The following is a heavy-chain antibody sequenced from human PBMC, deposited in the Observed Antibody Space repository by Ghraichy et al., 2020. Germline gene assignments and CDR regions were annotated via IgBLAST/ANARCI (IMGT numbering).Heavy chain of an antibody. D-gene: IGHD3-22*01. V-gene: IGHV4-39*01. CDR2: IYYSGST. J-gene: IGHJ4*02. CDR1: GGSISSSSYY. CDR3: ASFVVVINRDYYYFDY. Sequence: SETLSLTCTVSGGSISSSSYYWGWIRQPPGKGLEWIGSIYYSGSTYYNPSLKSRVTISVDTSKNQFSLKLSSVTAADTAVYYCASFVVVINRDYYYFDYWGQGTLVTVSS.